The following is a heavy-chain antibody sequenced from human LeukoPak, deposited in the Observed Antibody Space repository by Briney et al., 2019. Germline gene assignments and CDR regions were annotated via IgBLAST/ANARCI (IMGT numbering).Heavy chain of an antibody. CDR3: ARHSIAAAGTDY. J-gene: IGHJ4*02. V-gene: IGHV4-39*01. CDR2: IYYSGST. Sequence: SETLSLTCTVSGGSIRSSYYYWGWIRQPPGKGLEWIGSIYYSGSTYYNPSLKSRVTISVDTSKNQFSLKLSSVTAADTAVCYCARHSIAAAGTDYWGQGTLVTVSS. D-gene: IGHD6-13*01. CDR1: GGSIRSSYYY.